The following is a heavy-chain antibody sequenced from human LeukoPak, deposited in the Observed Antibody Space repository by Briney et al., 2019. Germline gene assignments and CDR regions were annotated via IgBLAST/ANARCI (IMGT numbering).Heavy chain of an antibody. D-gene: IGHD3-10*01. Sequence: SETLSLTCTVSGGSISSYYWSWIRQPPGKGLEWIGYIYYSGSTNYNPSLKSRVTISVDTSENQFSLKLSSVTAADTAVYYCARGRVRRDYYGSGSYPRAWFDPWGQGTLVTVSS. V-gene: IGHV4-59*01. CDR2: IYYSGST. J-gene: IGHJ5*02. CDR3: ARGRVRRDYYGSGSYPRAWFDP. CDR1: GGSISSYY.